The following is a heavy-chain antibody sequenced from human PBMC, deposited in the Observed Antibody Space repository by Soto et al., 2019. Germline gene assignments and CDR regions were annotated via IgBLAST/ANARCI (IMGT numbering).Heavy chain of an antibody. CDR2: ISPNNGAT. Sequence: QVQLVQSGAEVQKPGASVKVSCKASGYIFPDYGISWVRQVPGQGLEWMGWISPNNGATNYAQKFQGRVTMTTDTSPSTAYMELRSLRSDDTAVYYCARDPGGATGFDPWGQGTLVTVSS. CDR3: ARDPGGATGFDP. D-gene: IGHD1-1*01. J-gene: IGHJ5*02. CDR1: GYIFPDYG. V-gene: IGHV1-18*01.